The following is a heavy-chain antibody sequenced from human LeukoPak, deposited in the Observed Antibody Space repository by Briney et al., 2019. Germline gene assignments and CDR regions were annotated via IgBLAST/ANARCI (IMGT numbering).Heavy chain of an antibody. J-gene: IGHJ4*02. D-gene: IGHD3-9*01. CDR2: IYPSDSYT. CDR3: AVIGKYYDILTGYYNEVNY. V-gene: IGHV5-10-1*01. CDR1: GYSFTSYW. Sequence: GESLKISCMGSGYSFTSYWISWVRQMPGKGLEWMGRIYPSDSYTNYSPSFQGHVTISADKSISTAYLQWSSLKASDTAMYYCAVIGKYYDILTGYYNEVNYWGQGTLVTVSS.